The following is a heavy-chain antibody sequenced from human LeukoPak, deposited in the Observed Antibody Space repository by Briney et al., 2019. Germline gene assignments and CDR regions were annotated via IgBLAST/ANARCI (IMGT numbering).Heavy chain of an antibody. D-gene: IGHD3-16*01. V-gene: IGHV1-18*01. CDR1: GYTFNSYS. Sequence: GASVKVSCKASGYTFNSYSISWVRQAPGQGLEWMGWISAYNGNTNYAQKLQGRVTMTTDTSTSTAYMELRSLRSDDTAVYYCARVRYRLAETYIDYWGQGTLVTVSS. CDR2: ISAYNGNT. J-gene: IGHJ4*02. CDR3: ARVRYRLAETYIDY.